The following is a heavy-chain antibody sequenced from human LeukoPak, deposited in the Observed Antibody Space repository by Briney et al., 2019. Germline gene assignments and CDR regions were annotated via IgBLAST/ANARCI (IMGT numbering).Heavy chain of an antibody. J-gene: IGHJ6*02. D-gene: IGHD2-2*01. CDR2: INHSGST. Sequence: SETLSLTCAVYGGSFSGYHWSWIRQPPGKGLEWIGEINHSGSTNYNPSLKSRVTISVDTSKNQFSLKLSSVTAADTAVYYCARYYCSSTSCYDYYGMDVWGQGTTVTVSS. V-gene: IGHV4-34*01. CDR3: ARYYCSSTSCYDYYGMDV. CDR1: GGSFSGYH.